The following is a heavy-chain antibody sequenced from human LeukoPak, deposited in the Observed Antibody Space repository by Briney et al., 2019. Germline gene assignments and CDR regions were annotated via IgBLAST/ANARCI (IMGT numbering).Heavy chain of an antibody. CDR3: ARGRLIYYGMDI. CDR1: GYTFTSYD. V-gene: IGHV1-8*01. Sequence: ASVKVSCKASGYTFTSYDINWVRQATGQGLEWMGWMNPNSGDTGYAQKFQGGVTMTRNTSISTAYMELSSLRSEDTAVYYCARGRLIYYGMDIWGQGTTVTVSS. CDR2: MNPNSGDT. J-gene: IGHJ6*02. D-gene: IGHD2-21*01.